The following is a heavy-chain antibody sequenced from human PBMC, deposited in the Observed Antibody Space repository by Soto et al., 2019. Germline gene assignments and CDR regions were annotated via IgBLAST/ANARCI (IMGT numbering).Heavy chain of an antibody. CDR1: GFTFDDYA. CDR3: AKGGSATLITTAGTDNRFDP. Sequence: EVQLVESGGGLVQPGRSLRLSCAAAGFTFDDYAMYWVRQAPGRGLEWVSAISWSGVHIAYADSVKGRFTISRDNAKSFLYLPMNSLRVEDSALYYCAKGGSATLITTAGTDNRFDPWGQGTLVTVSS. J-gene: IGHJ5*02. D-gene: IGHD6-13*01. V-gene: IGHV3-9*01. CDR2: ISWSGVHI.